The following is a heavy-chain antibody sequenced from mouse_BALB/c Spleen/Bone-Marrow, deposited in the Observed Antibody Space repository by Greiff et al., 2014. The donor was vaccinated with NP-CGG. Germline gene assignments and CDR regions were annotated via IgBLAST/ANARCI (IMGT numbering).Heavy chain of an antibody. Sequence: VQLKESGAELVKPGASVKLPCTASGFNIKDTYMHWVKQRPEQGLEWIGRIDPANGNTKYDPKFQGKATITADTSSNTAYLQLSSLTSEDTAVYYCARNGNYGAWFAYWGQGTLVTVSA. V-gene: IGHV14-3*02. CDR2: IDPANGNT. CDR1: GFNIKDTY. J-gene: IGHJ3*01. D-gene: IGHD2-1*01. CDR3: ARNGNYGAWFAY.